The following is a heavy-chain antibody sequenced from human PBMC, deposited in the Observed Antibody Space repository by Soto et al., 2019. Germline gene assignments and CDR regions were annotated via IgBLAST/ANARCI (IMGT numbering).Heavy chain of an antibody. CDR3: ARDPSIRSDSNGWYFDL. D-gene: IGHD2-21*01. J-gene: IGHJ2*01. CDR2: INAGDGNT. V-gene: IGHV1-3*05. Sequence: QVQLVQSGAEEKMPGASVKVSCKASGYTFTTCAIHWVRQAPGQRLEWMGWINAGDGNTRYSQKFQGRVTITRDTSASTAYMELSSLRSEDTAVYYCARDPSIRSDSNGWYFDLWGRGTLVTVSS. CDR1: GYTFTTCA.